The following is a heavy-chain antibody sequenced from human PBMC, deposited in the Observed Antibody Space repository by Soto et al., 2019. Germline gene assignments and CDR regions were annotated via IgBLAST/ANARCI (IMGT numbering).Heavy chain of an antibody. CDR3: AGYSYGNYYYYGMDV. Sequence: GGSLRLSCAASGFTFSSYGMHWVRQAPGKGLEWVAVISYDGSNKYYADSVKGRFTISRDNSKNTLYLQMNSLRAEDTAVYYYAGYSYGNYYYYGMDVWGQGTTVTVSS. V-gene: IGHV3-30*03. CDR2: ISYDGSNK. D-gene: IGHD5-18*01. CDR1: GFTFSSYG. J-gene: IGHJ6*02.